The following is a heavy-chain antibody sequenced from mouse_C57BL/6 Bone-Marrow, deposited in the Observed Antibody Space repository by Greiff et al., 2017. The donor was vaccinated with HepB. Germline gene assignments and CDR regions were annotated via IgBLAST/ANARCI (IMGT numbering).Heavy chain of an antibody. CDR3: ARPGYYGSSSAWFAC. Sequence: EVQRVESGGGLVKPGGSLKLSCAASGFTFSDYGMHWVRQAPEKGLEWVAYISSGSSTIYYADTVKGRFTISRDNAKNTLFLQMTSLRSEDTAMYYCARPGYYGSSSAWFACWGQGTLVTVSA. D-gene: IGHD1-1*01. CDR1: GFTFSDYG. CDR2: ISSGSSTI. J-gene: IGHJ3*01. V-gene: IGHV5-17*01.